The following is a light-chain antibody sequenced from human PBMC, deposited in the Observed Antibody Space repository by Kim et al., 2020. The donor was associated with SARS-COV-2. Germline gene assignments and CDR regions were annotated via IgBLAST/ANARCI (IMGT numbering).Light chain of an antibody. CDR2: SAS. J-gene: IGKJ4*01. Sequence: VSPGERATLSCRASQTVSSNLAWYQQKPGQTPSLLISSASTRATGVPDRFSGSGSGTEFTLTISGLQSEDFAVYYCQQYNNWPLTFGGGTKVDIK. V-gene: IGKV3-15*01. CDR1: QTVSSN. CDR3: QQYNNWPLT.